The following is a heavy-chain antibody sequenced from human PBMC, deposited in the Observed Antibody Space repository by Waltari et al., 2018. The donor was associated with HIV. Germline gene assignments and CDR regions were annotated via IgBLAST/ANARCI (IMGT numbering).Heavy chain of an antibody. CDR2: SSPIFGTS. CDR1: GGTFSRYA. V-gene: IGHV1-69*01. D-gene: IGHD5-18*01. CDR3: ATVGVQLCCY. Sequence: QVQLVQSGAEVKKPGSSVKVSCKASGGTFSRYAISCVPQAPGPGLEWMGVSSPIFGTSNYAQKVQGRVTITADESTSTAYMELSSLRSEDTAVYYCATVGVQLCCYWGQGTLVTVSS. J-gene: IGHJ4*02.